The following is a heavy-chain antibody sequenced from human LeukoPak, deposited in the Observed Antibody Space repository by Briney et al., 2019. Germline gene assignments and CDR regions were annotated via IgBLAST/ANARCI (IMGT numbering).Heavy chain of an antibody. CDR2: IYYSDST. CDR3: ARQTNRGAGNFDS. D-gene: IGHD1-1*01. J-gene: IGHJ4*02. Sequence: PSETLSLTCTASGGSISSSTYYWGWIRQAPGKGLEWIGTIYYSDSTNYNPSLKRRVAISVDMSKNQLSLTLNSVTAADTAVYYCARQTNRGAGNFDSWGQGTLVTVSS. CDR1: GGSISSSTYY. V-gene: IGHV4-39*01.